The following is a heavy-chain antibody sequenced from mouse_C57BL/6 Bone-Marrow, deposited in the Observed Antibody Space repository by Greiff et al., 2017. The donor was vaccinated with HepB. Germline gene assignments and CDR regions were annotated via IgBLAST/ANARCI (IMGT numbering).Heavy chain of an antibody. CDR2: INYDGSST. J-gene: IGHJ4*01. V-gene: IGHV5-16*01. CDR3: ARDRGYYGPFYAMDY. Sequence: DVKLVESEGGLVQPGSSMKLSCTASGFTFSDYYMAWVRQVPEKGLEWVANINYDGSSTYYLDSLKSRFIISRDNAKNILYLQMSSLKSEDTATYYCARDRGYYGPFYAMDYWGQGTSVTVSS. CDR1: GFTFSDYY. D-gene: IGHD1-1*01.